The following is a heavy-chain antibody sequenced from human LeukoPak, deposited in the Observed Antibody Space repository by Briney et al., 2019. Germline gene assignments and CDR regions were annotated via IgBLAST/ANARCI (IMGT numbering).Heavy chain of an antibody. CDR3: ARGRVRYFDWLRSYYFDY. Sequence: GGSLRLSCAASGFTFSTYEMNWVRQAPGKGLEWVSYVSSSGSNLYVADSVKGRFTISRGNAKNSLYLQMNSLRAEDTAVYYRARGRVRYFDWLRSYYFDYWGQGTLVTVSS. J-gene: IGHJ4*02. V-gene: IGHV3-48*03. D-gene: IGHD3-9*01. CDR2: VSSSGSNL. CDR1: GFTFSTYE.